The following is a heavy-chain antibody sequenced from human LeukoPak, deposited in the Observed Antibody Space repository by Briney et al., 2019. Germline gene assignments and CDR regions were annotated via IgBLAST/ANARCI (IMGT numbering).Heavy chain of an antibody. J-gene: IGHJ4*02. CDR2: IYPGDSDT. CDR1: GYSFTYYW. D-gene: IGHD2-15*01. Sequence: GESLKISCKGSGYSFTYYWIGWVRQMPGKGLEWMGIIYPGDSDTRYRPSFQGQVTISVDKSISTAYLQWSSLKASDTAMYYCVRPMGRCANGICYLFDYWGQGTLVTVSS. CDR3: VRPMGRCANGICYLFDY. V-gene: IGHV5-51*01.